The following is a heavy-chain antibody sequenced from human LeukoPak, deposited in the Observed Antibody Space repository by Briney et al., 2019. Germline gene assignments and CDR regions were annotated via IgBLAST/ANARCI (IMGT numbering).Heavy chain of an antibody. D-gene: IGHD3-22*01. Sequence: PGGSLRLSCAASGFTFSSYGMHWVRQAPGKGLEWVAFIRYDGSNKYYADSVKGRFTISRDNSKNTLYLQMNSLRAEDTAVYYCARGHHYYDSSGYGDLFDYWGQGTLVTVSS. CDR3: ARGHHYYDSSGYGDLFDY. J-gene: IGHJ4*02. V-gene: IGHV3-30*02. CDR1: GFTFSSYG. CDR2: IRYDGSNK.